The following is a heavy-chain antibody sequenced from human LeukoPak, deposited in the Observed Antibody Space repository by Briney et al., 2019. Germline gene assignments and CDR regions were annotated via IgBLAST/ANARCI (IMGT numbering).Heavy chain of an antibody. D-gene: IGHD5-24*01. Sequence: ASETLSLTCTVSGGSISSGSYYWSWIRQPAGKGLEWIGRIYASGSTNYNPSLKSRVTISVDTSKNQFSLQLTSVTAADTAVYYCARSKWLQLDYWGQGTLVTVSS. CDR2: IYASGST. J-gene: IGHJ4*02. V-gene: IGHV4-61*02. CDR1: GGSISSGSYY. CDR3: ARSKWLQLDY.